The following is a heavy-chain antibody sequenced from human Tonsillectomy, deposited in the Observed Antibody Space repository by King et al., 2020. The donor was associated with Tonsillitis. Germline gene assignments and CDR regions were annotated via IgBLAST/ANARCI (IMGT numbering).Heavy chain of an antibody. D-gene: IGHD3-9*01. J-gene: IGHJ4*02. V-gene: IGHV4-59*08. CDR1: GGSISGYY. CDR3: ARLRFYDTLTGFYSGIDY. CDR2: MSYSGTT. Sequence: QLQESGQGLVKPSETLSLTCTVSGGSISGYYWSWIRQPPGKGLEWIGDMSYSGTTNYNPSLKSRVTISLDTSKNQFSLKLSSVTAADTAVYYCARLRFYDTLTGFYSGIDYWGQGTLVTVSS.